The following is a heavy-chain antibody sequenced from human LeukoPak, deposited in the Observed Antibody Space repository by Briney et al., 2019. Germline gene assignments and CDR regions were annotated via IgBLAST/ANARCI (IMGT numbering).Heavy chain of an antibody. CDR2: IYTSGST. V-gene: IGHV4-4*02. CDR1: GGSISSSNW. D-gene: IGHD6-13*01. J-gene: IGHJ5*02. CDR3: AREMWSAAATTYDWFDP. Sequence: SGTLSLTCAVSGGSISSSNWWSWVRQPPGKGLEWIGRIYTSGSTNYNPSLKSRVTMSVDTSSNQFSLKLSSVTAADTAVYYCAREMWSAAATTYDWFDPWGQGTLVTVSS.